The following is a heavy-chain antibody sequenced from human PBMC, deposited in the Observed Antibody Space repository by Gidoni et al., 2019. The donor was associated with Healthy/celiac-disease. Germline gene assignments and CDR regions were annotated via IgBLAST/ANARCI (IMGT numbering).Heavy chain of an antibody. V-gene: IGHV4-59*01. CDR3: AREVYKGELRVWDY. CDR2: IYYSGST. CDR1: GGSISSYY. D-gene: IGHD1-26*01. J-gene: IGHJ4*02. Sequence: QVQLQESGPGLVTPSETLSLTCTVSGGSISSYYWSWIRQPPGKGLEWIGYIYYSGSTNYNPSLKSRVTISVDTSKNQFSLKLSSVTAADTAVYYCAREVYKGELRVWDYWGQGTLVTVSS.